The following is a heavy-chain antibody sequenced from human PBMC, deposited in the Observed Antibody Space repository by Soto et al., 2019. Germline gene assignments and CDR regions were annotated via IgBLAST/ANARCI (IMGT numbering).Heavy chain of an antibody. CDR2: ISSRSNFI. V-gene: IGHV3-21*01. D-gene: IGHD3-10*01. CDR1: GCIFGNYS. J-gene: IGHJ6*02. Sequence: EVQLVESGGGLVRPGGSLRLSCEASGCIFGNYSMNWVRQAPGKGLEWVSSISSRSNFIYSADSLRGRVTISRDNTQNSLHLQMNSLRVADTAIYYCARVQKLYGNSVYYYGMDVWGQGTTVTVSS. CDR3: ARVQKLYGNSVYYYGMDV.